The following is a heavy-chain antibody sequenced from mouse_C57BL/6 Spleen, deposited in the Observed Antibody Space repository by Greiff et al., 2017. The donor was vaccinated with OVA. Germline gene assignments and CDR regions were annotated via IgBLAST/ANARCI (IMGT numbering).Heavy chain of an antibody. CDR2: IWSDGST. CDR1: GFSFTSYG. Sequence: QVQLQQSGPGLVAPSQSLSITCTVSGFSFTSYGVHWVRQPPGKGLEWLVVIWSDGSTTYNSALKSRLSISKDNSKSQVFLKMNSLQTDDTAMYYCARHDYDGRDCAMDYWGQGTSVTVSS. D-gene: IGHD2-4*01. CDR3: ARHDYDGRDCAMDY. V-gene: IGHV2-6-1*01. J-gene: IGHJ4*01.